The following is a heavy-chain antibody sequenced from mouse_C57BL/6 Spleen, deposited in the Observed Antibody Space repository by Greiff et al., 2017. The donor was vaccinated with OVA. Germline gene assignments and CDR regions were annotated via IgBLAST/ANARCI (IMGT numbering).Heavy chain of an antibody. CDR3: ARGDYYGSTWFAY. J-gene: IGHJ3*01. V-gene: IGHV1-47*01. D-gene: IGHD1-1*01. CDR1: GYTFTTYP. Sequence: VQLQQSGAELVKPGASVKMSCKASGYTFTTYPIEWMKQNHGKSLEWIGNFHPYNDDTKYNEKFKGKATLTVEKSSSTVYMELSRLTSDDSAVYYCARGDYYGSTWFAYWGQGTLVTVSA. CDR2: FHPYNDDT.